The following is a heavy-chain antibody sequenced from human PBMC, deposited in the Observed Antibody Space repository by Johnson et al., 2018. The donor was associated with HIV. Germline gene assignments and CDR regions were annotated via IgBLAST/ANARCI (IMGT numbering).Heavy chain of an antibody. CDR1: GFTFSNAW. Sequence: VQLVESGGGLVKPGGSLRLSCAASGFTFSNAWMSWVRQAPGKGLEWVGRIKSNTDGGTTDYAAPVKGRFTISRDDSKNTLYLQMNSLKTDDTAVYYCPRRVGTRVVVAFDIGCLGTMVTVSS. J-gene: IGHJ3*02. CDR2: IKSNTDGGTT. V-gene: IGHV3-15*01. D-gene: IGHD2-15*01. CDR3: PRRVGTRVVVAFDI.